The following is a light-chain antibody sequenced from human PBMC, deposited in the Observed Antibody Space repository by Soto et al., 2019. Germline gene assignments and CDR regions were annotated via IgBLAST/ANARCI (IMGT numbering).Light chain of an antibody. CDR3: QQYGSSHT. V-gene: IGKV3-20*01. J-gene: IGKJ5*01. Sequence: EIVLTQSPGTLSLSPGDRATLSCRASQTVSNNYLAWCQQKPGQAPRVIMYGASRRATGIPDRFSGGGSGTDFTPTISRLEPEDFAVYYCQQYGSSHTFGQGTRLEIK. CDR1: QTVSNNY. CDR2: GAS.